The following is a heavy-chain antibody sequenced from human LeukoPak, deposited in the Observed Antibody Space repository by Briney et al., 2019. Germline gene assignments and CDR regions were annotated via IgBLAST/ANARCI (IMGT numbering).Heavy chain of an antibody. CDR2: MYYSGST. J-gene: IGHJ3*02. D-gene: IGHD1-26*01. CDR3: ARLGYSGSYYERAFDI. Sequence: SETLSLTCTVSGGSISSSGYYWGWIRQPPGKGLEWIGRMYYSGSTYSNPSLMSRVTISVDTSKNEFSLKLSSVTAADTAVYYCARLGYSGSYYERAFDIWGQGTMVTVSS. CDR1: GGSISSSGYY. V-gene: IGHV4-39*01.